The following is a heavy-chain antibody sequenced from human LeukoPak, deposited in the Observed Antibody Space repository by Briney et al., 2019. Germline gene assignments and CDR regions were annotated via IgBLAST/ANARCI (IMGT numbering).Heavy chain of an antibody. V-gene: IGHV4-39*07. J-gene: IGHJ3*02. D-gene: IGHD1-26*01. CDR2: IYYSGST. CDR1: GGSISSSSYY. Sequence: SETLSLTCTVSGGSISSSSYYWGWIRQPPGKGLEWIGSIYYSGSTYYNPSLKSRVTISVDTSKNQFSLKLSSVTAADTAVYYCARDGFYWYSGSYSRQGDAFDIWGQGTVVTVSS. CDR3: ARDGFYWYSGSYSRQGDAFDI.